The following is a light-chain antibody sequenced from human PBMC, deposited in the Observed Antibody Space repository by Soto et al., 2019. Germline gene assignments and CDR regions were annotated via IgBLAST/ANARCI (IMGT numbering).Light chain of an antibody. J-gene: IGKJ5*01. V-gene: IGKV3-15*01. CDR1: QSVSTN. Sequence: EIVMTQSPATLSVSPGERATLSCRASQSVSTNLAWYQQKPGQAPRLLIYATSTRATGIPDRFTGSGSGTEFTLTISSLQSEDFAVYHCQQYDNKPPITF. CDR2: ATS. CDR3: QQYDNKPPIT.